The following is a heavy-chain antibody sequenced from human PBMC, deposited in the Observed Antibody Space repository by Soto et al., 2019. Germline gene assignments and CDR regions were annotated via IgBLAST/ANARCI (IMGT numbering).Heavy chain of an antibody. CDR2: INDRGSI. CDR1: GGSFSGYY. J-gene: IGHJ5*02. CDR3: ARGTYGPRLHH. V-gene: IGHV4-34*01. Sequence: QVQLQQWGAGLLKPSETLSLTCAVYGGSFSGYYWSWIRQSPGMGLEWIGEINDRGSINYNPSLKSRVTISVDTPKDQLSLKLSSVTAADTAVYYCARGTYGPRLHHWGQGTLVTVSS. D-gene: IGHD4-17*01.